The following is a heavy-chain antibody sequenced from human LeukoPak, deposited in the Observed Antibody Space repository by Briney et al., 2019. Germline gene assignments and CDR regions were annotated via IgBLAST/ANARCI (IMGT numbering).Heavy chain of an antibody. D-gene: IGHD6-19*01. Sequence: GGSLRLSCAASGFTFSSYGMHWVRQAPGKGLEWVAVIWYDGTNKYYADSVKGRFTISRDNSKNTLYLQMNSLRAEDTAVYYCARDRQWLFTDYWGQGTLVTVSS. V-gene: IGHV3-33*01. CDR1: GFTFSSYG. CDR3: ARDRQWLFTDY. J-gene: IGHJ4*02. CDR2: IWYDGTNK.